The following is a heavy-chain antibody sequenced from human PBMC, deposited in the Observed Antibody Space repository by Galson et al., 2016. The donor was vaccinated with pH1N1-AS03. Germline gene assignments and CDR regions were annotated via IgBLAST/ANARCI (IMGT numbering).Heavy chain of an antibody. CDR3: ARGRGSYGMDV. Sequence: VKVSCKASAYTFISYVMHWVRQAPGQRLEWMGWINAGNGNTTYSQSFQGRVTITRDTSASKAYMELSSLRSEDTAVYYCARGRGSYGMDVWGQGTTVTVSS. V-gene: IGHV1-3*01. CDR1: AYTFISYV. J-gene: IGHJ6*02. CDR2: INAGNGNT. D-gene: IGHD1-26*01.